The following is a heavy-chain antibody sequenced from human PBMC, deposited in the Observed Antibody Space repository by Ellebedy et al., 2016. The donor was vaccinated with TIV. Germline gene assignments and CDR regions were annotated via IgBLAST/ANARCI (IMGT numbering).Heavy chain of an antibody. CDR1: GFTFSSYG. CDR2: IWNDGSNN. Sequence: GESLKISCAASGFTFSSYGMHWVRLAPGQVLEWVAIIWNDGSNNNYADSVKGRFTISRDNSKNRLYLQMNSLRAEDTAVYYCAREAWDGDYYVDYWGQGTLVTVSS. CDR3: AREAWDGDYYVDY. J-gene: IGHJ4*02. V-gene: IGHV3-33*01. D-gene: IGHD4-17*01.